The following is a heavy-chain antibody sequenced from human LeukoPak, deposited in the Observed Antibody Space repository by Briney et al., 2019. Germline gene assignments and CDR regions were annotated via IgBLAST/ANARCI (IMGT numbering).Heavy chain of an antibody. Sequence: ETSETLSLTCTVSGGSISSYYWSWIRQPPGKGLEWIGYIYYSGSTNYNPSLKSRVTISVDTSKNQFSLKLSSVTAADTAVYYCARGTYWAPVHYFDYWGQGTLVTVSS. CDR2: IYYSGST. V-gene: IGHV4-59*01. CDR1: GGSISSYY. D-gene: IGHD2-8*02. J-gene: IGHJ4*02. CDR3: ARGTYWAPVHYFDY.